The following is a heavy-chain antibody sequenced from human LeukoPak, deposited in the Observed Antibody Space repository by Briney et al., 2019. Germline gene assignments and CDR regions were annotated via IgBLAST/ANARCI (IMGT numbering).Heavy chain of an antibody. Sequence: GASVKVSCKASGYTFTGYYIHWVRQAPGQGLEWMGWINPNSGGTNFAQKFQGRVTMTRDTSISTAYMGLSRLRSDDAAVYYCARGPYCSGGTCYSSLDYWGQGTVVIVSS. CDR3: ARGPYCSGGTCYSSLDY. D-gene: IGHD2-15*01. V-gene: IGHV1-2*02. CDR2: INPNSGGT. CDR1: GYTFTGYY. J-gene: IGHJ4*02.